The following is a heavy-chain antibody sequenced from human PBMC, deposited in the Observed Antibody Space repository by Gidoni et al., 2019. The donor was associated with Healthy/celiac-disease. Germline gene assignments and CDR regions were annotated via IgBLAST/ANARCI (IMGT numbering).Heavy chain of an antibody. CDR3: AKSPEAARPLYMDV. CDR1: GFTFSSYA. CDR2: ISGSGGST. D-gene: IGHD6-6*01. Sequence: EVQLLESGGGLVQHGGSLSLSCAASGFTFSSYAMSWVRQAPGKGLEWVSAISGSGGSTYYADSVKGRFTISRDNSKNTLYLQMNSLRAEDTAVYYCAKSPEAARPLYMDVWGKGTTVTVSS. V-gene: IGHV3-23*01. J-gene: IGHJ6*03.